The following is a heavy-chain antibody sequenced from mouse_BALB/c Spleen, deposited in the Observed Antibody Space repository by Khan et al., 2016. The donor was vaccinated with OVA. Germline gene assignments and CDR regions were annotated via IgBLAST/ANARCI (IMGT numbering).Heavy chain of an antibody. CDR3: ARNDNYDYDPFPY. CDR2: INYSGNT. V-gene: IGHV3-2*02. CDR1: GYSITSEYA. J-gene: IGHJ3*01. D-gene: IGHD2-4*01. Sequence: EVQLVESGPGLVKPSQSLSLTCTVTGYSITSEYAWNWIRQFPGNKLEWMGYINYSGNTRFNPSLKSRTSITRDTSKNTFFLQLNSVTTENSADYSSARNDNYDYDPFPYWGQGTLVTVSA.